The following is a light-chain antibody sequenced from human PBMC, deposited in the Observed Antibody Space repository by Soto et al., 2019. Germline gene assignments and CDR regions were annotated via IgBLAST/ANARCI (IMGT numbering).Light chain of an antibody. CDR1: QGISSY. CDR3: QQLTSYPWT. V-gene: IGKV1-9*01. J-gene: IGKJ1*01. CDR2: AAS. Sequence: DIQLSQSPSFLSASVGDRVTITCRASQGISSYLAWYQQKPGKAPKLLIYAASTLQSGVPSRFSGSGSGTEFTLTISSLQPEDLATYYCQQLTSYPWTFGQGTKVEIK.